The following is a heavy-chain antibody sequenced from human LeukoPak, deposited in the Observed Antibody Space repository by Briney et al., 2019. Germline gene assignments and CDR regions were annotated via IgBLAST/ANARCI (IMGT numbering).Heavy chain of an antibody. D-gene: IGHD6-13*01. CDR3: ATAVGIAAAGSGWFDS. V-gene: IGHV1-24*01. CDR2: FDPEDGET. Sequence: ASVKVSCKVSGYTLTELSMHWVRQAPGKGLEWMGGFDPEDGETIYAQKFQGRVTMTEDTSTDTAYMELSSLRSEDTAVYYCATAVGIAAAGSGWFDSWGRGTLVTVSS. CDR1: GYTLTELS. J-gene: IGHJ5*01.